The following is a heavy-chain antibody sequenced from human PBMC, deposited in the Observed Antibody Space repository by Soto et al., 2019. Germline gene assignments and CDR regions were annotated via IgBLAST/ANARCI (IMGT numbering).Heavy chain of an antibody. Sequence: GGSMRLSCAASGFTFSTYGMHWVRQAPGKGLEWVAVISYDGTNKYYADSVKGRFTISRGNSKNTLYLQMNSLRAEDTAVYYCAKERYSSRSPDFDYWGQGTLVTVSS. V-gene: IGHV3-30*18. CDR3: AKERYSSRSPDFDY. CDR2: ISYDGTNK. CDR1: GFTFSTYG. J-gene: IGHJ4*02. D-gene: IGHD6-13*01.